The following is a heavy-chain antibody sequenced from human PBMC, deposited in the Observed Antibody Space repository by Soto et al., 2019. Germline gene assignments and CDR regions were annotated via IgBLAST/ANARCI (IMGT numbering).Heavy chain of an antibody. CDR1: GGFVSSGNYY. D-gene: IGHD4-4*01. J-gene: IGHJ3*02. CDR2: MSHSGGT. CDR3: ARVERGTTTTVVDAFDI. Sequence: QVQLQQWGAGLLKPSETLSLTCAVYGGFVSSGNYYWSWIRQPPGKGLEWIGEMSHSGGTHFNPSLKSRVTISVDTSKNQFSRKMTSVTAADTALYYWARVERGTTTTVVDAFDIWGPGTMVTVSS. V-gene: IGHV4-34*01.